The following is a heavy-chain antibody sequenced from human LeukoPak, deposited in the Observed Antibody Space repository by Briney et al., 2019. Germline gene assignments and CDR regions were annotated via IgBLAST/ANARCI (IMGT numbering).Heavy chain of an antibody. CDR1: GFSFSNYE. D-gene: IGHD3-16*01. J-gene: IGHJ4*02. CDR2: ISA. V-gene: IGHV3-48*03. Sequence: PGGSLRLSCAASGFSFSNYEMNWVRQAPGKGLEWVSYISAMKGRFTISRDNAENSLYLQMNSLRAEDTAVYYCARPFVWGLATQGLDYWGQGTLVTVSS. CDR3: ARPFVWGLATQGLDY.